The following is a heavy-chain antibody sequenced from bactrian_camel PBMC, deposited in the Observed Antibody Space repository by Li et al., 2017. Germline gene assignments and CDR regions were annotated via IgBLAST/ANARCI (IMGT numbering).Heavy chain of an antibody. D-gene: IGHD6*01. CDR1: VYTISTYC. CDR2: FIDAGDRT. V-gene: IGHV3S42*01. CDR3: AAAEAHGSSCGDFGF. J-gene: IGHJ6*01. Sequence: VQLVESGGGSVQAGGSLRLSCVASVYTISTYCMGWFRQAPGKEREGVAFIDAGDRTIHAESVKGRFTISKDNDKNTLYLQMNNLQPDDTATYYCAAAEAHGSSCGDFGFWGQGTQVTVS.